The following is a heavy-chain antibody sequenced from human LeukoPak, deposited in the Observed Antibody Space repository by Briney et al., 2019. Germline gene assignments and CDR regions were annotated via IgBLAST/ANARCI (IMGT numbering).Heavy chain of an antibody. CDR2: INHTGST. CDR3: ARPPRRAAHGYFDL. V-gene: IGHV4-34*01. Sequence: PSETLSLTCAVYGGSFSGYYWSWIRQPPGKGLEWIGEINHTGSTNYNPSLKSRVTISVDTSKNQFSLKLNSVTAADTAVYYCARPPRRAAHGYFDLWGRGTLVTVSS. J-gene: IGHJ2*01. D-gene: IGHD2-15*01. CDR1: GGSFSGYY.